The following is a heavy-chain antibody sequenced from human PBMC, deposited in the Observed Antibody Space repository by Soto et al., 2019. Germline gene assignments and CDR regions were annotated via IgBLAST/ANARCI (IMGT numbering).Heavy chain of an antibody. V-gene: IGHV4-39*01. CDR1: GGSISSSSYY. Sequence: SETLSLTCTVSGGSISSSSYYWGWIRQPPGKGLEWIGSIYYSGSTYYNPSLKSRVTISVDTSKNQFSLKLSSVTAADTAVYYCARHTSSSSWLYFDYWGQGTLVTVSS. CDR3: ARHTSSSSWLYFDY. D-gene: IGHD6-6*01. CDR2: IYYSGST. J-gene: IGHJ4*02.